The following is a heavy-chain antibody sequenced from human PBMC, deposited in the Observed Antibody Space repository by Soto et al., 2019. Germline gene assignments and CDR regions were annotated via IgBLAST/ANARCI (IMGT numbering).Heavy chain of an antibody. J-gene: IGHJ1*01. Sequence: SETLSLTCTVSGGSISSYYWSWIRQPPGKGLEWIGYIYYSGSTNYNPSLKSRVTISVDTPKNQFSLKLSSVTAADTAVYYCARWDSSSPDFQHWGQGTLVTVSS. V-gene: IGHV4-59*08. CDR1: GGSISSYY. CDR3: ARWDSSSPDFQH. CDR2: IYYSGST. D-gene: IGHD6-6*01.